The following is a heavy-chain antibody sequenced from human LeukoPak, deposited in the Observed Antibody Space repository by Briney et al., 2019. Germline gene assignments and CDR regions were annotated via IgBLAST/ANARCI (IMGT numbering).Heavy chain of an antibody. V-gene: IGHV4-34*01. Sequence: SETLSLTCAVYGGSFSGYYWSWIRQPPGKGLEWIGEINHSGSTNYNPSLKSRVTISVDTSKNQFSLKLSSVTAADTAVYYCASIYSSSSGAYYYYYMDVWGKGATVTVSS. CDR2: INHSGST. CDR3: ASIYSSSSGAYYYYYMDV. J-gene: IGHJ6*03. D-gene: IGHD6-6*01. CDR1: GGSFSGYY.